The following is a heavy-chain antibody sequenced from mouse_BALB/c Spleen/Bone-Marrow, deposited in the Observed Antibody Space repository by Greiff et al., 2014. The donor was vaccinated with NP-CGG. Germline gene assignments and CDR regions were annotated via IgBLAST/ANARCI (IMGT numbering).Heavy chain of an antibody. J-gene: IGHJ4*01. D-gene: IGHD2-1*01. V-gene: IGHV5-6*01. CDR3: ARQYGNLGVMDY. CDR2: ISSGGSYT. Sequence: VQLKQSGGDLVKPGGSLKLSCAASGFTFSSYGMSWVRRTPDKRLEWVATISSGGSYTYYPDSVKGRFTISRDNAKNTLYLQMSSLKSEDTAMYYCARQYGNLGVMDYWGQGTSVTVSS. CDR1: GFTFSSYG.